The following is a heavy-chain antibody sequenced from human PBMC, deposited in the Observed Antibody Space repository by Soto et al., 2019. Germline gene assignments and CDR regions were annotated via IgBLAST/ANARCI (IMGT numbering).Heavy chain of an antibody. CDR3: ARGKPLNAAMVPYYFDY. D-gene: IGHD5-18*01. J-gene: IGHJ4*02. CDR1: GGTFSSYA. CDR2: IIPIFGTA. Sequence: SVKVSCKASGGTFSSYAISWVRQAPGQGLEWMGGIIPIFGTANYAQEFQGRVTITADKSTSTAYMELSSLRSEDTAVYYCARGKPLNAAMVPYYFDYWGQGTLVTVSS. V-gene: IGHV1-69*06.